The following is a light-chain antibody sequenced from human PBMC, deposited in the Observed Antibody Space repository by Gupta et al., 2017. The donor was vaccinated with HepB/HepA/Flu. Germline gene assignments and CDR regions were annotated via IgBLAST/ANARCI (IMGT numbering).Light chain of an antibody. CDR2: EYR. CDR1: NIANIY. Sequence: SYVLTQPPSLSVAPGQTARIPCGGNNIANIYVHWYKHKPGQAPRLVVEEYRDRPSGIKVRGAGLHSGDKATRTLKGVEAGDEADDEGQVWESSTKHRMFGGGTKMTVL. J-gene: IGLJ3*02. V-gene: IGLV3-21*02. CDR3: QVWESSTKHRM.